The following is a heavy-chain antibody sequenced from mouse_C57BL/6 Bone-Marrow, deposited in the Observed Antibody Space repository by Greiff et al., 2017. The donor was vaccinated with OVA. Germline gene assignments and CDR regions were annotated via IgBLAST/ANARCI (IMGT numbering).Heavy chain of an antibody. CDR1: GYTFTDYY. CDR2: IFPGSGST. Sequence: VKLQESGPELVKPGASVKISCKASGYTFTDYYINWVKQRPGQGLEWIGWIFPGSGSTYYNEKFKGKATLTVDKSSSTAYMLLSSLTSEDSAVYFCARSYYSVYYAMDYWGQGTSVTVSS. J-gene: IGHJ4*01. V-gene: IGHV1-75*01. D-gene: IGHD2-12*01. CDR3: ARSYYSVYYAMDY.